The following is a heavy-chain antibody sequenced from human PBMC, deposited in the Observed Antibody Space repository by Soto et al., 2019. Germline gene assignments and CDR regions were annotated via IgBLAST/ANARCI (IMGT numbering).Heavy chain of an antibody. D-gene: IGHD3-22*01. CDR1: GFTFSSYS. J-gene: IGHJ6*02. CDR2: INGSGSDK. V-gene: IGHV3-7*05. CDR3: ARDFVSAITMISPSRWYGMDV. Sequence: GGSLRLSCAASGFTFSSYSMSWVRQAPGKGLEWVSAINGSGSDKYYVDSVKGRFTISRDNAKNSLYLQMNSLRAEDTAVYYCARDFVSAITMISPSRWYGMDVWGQGTTVTVSS.